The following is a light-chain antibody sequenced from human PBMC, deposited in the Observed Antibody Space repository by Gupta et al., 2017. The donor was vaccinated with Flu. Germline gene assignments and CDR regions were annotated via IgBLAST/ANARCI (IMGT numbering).Light chain of an antibody. CDR2: LVS. CDR3: MQGAHWPWT. CDR1: HGLVYSDGNTY. J-gene: IGKJ1*01. V-gene: IGKV2-30*01. Sequence: DVVMTQSPLSLPVALGQPASISCRSSHGLVYSDGNTYLHWFQQRPGQSPRRLIYLVSRRESGVPDRFSGSGSGTDFTLKISRVEAEDVGIYFCMQGAHWPWTFGQGTXVEIK.